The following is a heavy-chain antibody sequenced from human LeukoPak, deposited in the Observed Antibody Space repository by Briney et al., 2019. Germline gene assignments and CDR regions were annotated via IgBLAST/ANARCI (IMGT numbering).Heavy chain of an antibody. V-gene: IGHV1-2*02. Sequence: ASVKVSCKASGYTFTGYYMHWVRQAPGQGLEWMGWINPNSGGTNYAQKFQGRVTMTRDTSISTAYMELSRLRSDDTAVYYCAREECSSTSCRYYFDYWGQGTLVTVSP. CDR3: AREECSSTSCRYYFDY. J-gene: IGHJ4*02. D-gene: IGHD2-2*01. CDR2: INPNSGGT. CDR1: GYTFTGYY.